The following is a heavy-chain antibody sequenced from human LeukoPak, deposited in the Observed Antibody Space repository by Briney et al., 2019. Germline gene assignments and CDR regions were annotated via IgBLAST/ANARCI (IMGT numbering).Heavy chain of an antibody. V-gene: IGHV3-7*03. D-gene: IGHD2-8*02. CDR1: RLTFSGYW. CDR2: INKDGSEK. Sequence: PGGSLRLSCVVSRLTFSGYWMRWVRQAPGEGLEWVAAINKDGSEKRYVDSVEGRFTISRDNARNSVYLQMTSLGAEDTAVYYCATYTQHFGAPGGADYWGLGALVTVSS. J-gene: IGHJ4*02. CDR3: ATYTQHFGAPGGADY.